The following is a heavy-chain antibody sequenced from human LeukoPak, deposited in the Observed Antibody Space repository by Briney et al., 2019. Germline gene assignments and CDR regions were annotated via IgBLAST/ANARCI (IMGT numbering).Heavy chain of an antibody. D-gene: IGHD2-15*01. J-gene: IGHJ3*02. V-gene: IGHV1-2*02. CDR2: INPNSGGT. CDR3: ARSAYCSGGSCYKIAFDI. CDR1: GYTFTGYY. Sequence: ASVTVSCKASGYTFTGYYMHWVRQAPGQGLEWMGWINPNSGGTNYAQKFQGRVTMTRDTSISTAYMELSRLRSDDTAVYYCARSAYCSGGSCYKIAFDIWGQGTMVTVSS.